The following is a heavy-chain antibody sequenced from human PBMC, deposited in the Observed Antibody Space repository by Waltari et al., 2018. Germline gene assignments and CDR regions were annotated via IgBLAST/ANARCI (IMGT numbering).Heavy chain of an antibody. V-gene: IGHV4-61*02. Sequence: QVQLQESGPGLVKPSQTLSLTCTVSGGSISSGSYSWTWSRQPAGKGLEWIGRIYTSGSTNYNPSLKSRVTISVDTSKNQFSLKLSSVTAADTAVYYCARGYVVPAAIHLWGQGTLVTVSS. CDR1: GGSISSGSYS. J-gene: IGHJ4*02. CDR2: IYTSGST. D-gene: IGHD2-2*01. CDR3: ARGYVVPAAIHL.